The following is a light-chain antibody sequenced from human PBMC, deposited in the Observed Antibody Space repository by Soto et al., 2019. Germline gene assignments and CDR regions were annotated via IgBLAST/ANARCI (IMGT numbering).Light chain of an antibody. V-gene: IGKV3-11*01. CDR2: DAS. Sequence: DIVLTQSPPTLSLSPGERTTLSCRASQSVGSYLAWYQQKPGQAPRLLLYDASTRATATPARFSGSGSGTDFTLTISSLEPEDVAVYYCQQRSNWPQLTFGGGTRVEIK. CDR1: QSVGSY. CDR3: QQRSNWPQLT. J-gene: IGKJ4*01.